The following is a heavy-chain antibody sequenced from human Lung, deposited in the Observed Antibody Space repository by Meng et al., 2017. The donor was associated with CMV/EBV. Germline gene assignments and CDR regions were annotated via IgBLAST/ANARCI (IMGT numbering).Heavy chain of an antibody. CDR2: ISSSGSTI. D-gene: IGHD6-19*01. CDR3: ARVRVAGDVDS. J-gene: IGHJ4*02. Sequence: SCAASGLTFSDYYRSWIRQAPGKGLEWVSYISSSGSTIYYADSVKGRFTISRDNAKNSLYLQMNSLRAEDTAVYYCARVRVAGDVDSWGQGTLVTVSS. V-gene: IGHV3-11*01. CDR1: GLTFSDYY.